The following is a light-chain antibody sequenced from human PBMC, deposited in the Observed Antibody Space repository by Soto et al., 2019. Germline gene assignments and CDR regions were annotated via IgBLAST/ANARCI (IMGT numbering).Light chain of an antibody. CDR2: EAT. Sequence: QSALTQPASVSGSPGQSITISCTGSSSDVGTYDLVSWYQHHPGATPKLMIYEATRRPSGISNRFSGSKSGNTASLTISGLQAEDEADYYCCSFAGSNSWVFGGGTKLTVL. J-gene: IGLJ3*02. CDR1: SSDVGTYDL. V-gene: IGLV2-23*01. CDR3: CSFAGSNSWV.